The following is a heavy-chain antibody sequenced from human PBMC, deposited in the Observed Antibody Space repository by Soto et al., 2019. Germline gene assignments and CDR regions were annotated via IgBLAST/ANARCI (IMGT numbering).Heavy chain of an antibody. CDR2: ISYDGSNK. CDR3: AKSGGFGESNWYFDL. V-gene: IGHV3-30*18. CDR1: GFTFSSYG. Sequence: QVQLVESGGGVVQPGRSLRLSCAASGFTFSSYGMHWVRQAPGKGLEWVAVISYDGSNKYYADSVKGRFTISRDNSKNTLYLHMNSLRAEVTAVYYCAKSGGFGESNWYFDLWGRGTLVTVFS. D-gene: IGHD3-10*01. J-gene: IGHJ2*01.